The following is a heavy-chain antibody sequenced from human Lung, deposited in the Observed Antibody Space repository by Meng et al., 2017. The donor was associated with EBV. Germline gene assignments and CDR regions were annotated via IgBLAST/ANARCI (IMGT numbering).Heavy chain of an antibody. Sequence: SRPALSQPSQTLSLTFTVSCGSAISGCYYWSWIRQQPGKGLEWIGYIYYTGSSFYNPSLKSRVTISVDTSKNQFSLNLSSVTAADTAVYYCANAGRFGESLGDYWGQGILVTVSS. CDR2: IYYTGSS. J-gene: IGHJ4*02. CDR1: CGSAISGCYY. V-gene: IGHV4-31*03. CDR3: ANAGRFGESLGDY. D-gene: IGHD3-10*01.